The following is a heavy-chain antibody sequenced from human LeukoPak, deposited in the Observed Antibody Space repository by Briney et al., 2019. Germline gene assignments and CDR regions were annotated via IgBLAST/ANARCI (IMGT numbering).Heavy chain of an antibody. CDR1: GFTFSSYW. D-gene: IGHD6-13*01. CDR3: ARESSSCHDN. V-gene: IGHV3-74*01. CDR2: IYTDGRST. J-gene: IGHJ4*02. Sequence: QPGGSLRLSCAASGFTFSSYWMHWVRQAPGKGLVWVARIYTDGRSTSYAGSVKGRFTISRDNAKNMLYLQMNSLRADDTAVYYCARESSSCHDNWGQGTLVTVSS.